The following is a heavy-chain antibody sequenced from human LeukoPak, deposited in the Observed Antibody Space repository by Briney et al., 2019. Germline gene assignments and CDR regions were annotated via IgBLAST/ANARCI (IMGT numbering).Heavy chain of an antibody. CDR2: ISWNSGSI. J-gene: IGHJ4*02. CDR1: GFNFDDYA. D-gene: IGHD1-26*01. V-gene: IGHV3-9*01. Sequence: GGSLRLSCAASGFNFDDYAMHWVRQAPGKGLEWVSGISWNSGSIGYADSVKGRFTISRDNAKNSLYLQMNSLRAEDTALYYCAKDKAGATTGNLDYWGQGTLVTVSS. CDR3: AKDKAGATTGNLDY.